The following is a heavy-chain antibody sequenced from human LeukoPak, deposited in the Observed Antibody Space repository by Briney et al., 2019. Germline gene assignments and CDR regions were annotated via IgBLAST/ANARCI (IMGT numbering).Heavy chain of an antibody. CDR3: AGASGGERY. V-gene: IGHV3-7*04. CDR1: GFTFSSYW. D-gene: IGHD3-10*01. Sequence: PGGSLRLSCAASGFTFSSYWMSWVRQAPGKGLEWVASIKQDGSEKYYVDSVKGRFTVSRDNAKNSLYLQMNSLRAEDTAVYYCAGASGGERYWGQGTLVTVSS. CDR2: IKQDGSEK. J-gene: IGHJ4*02.